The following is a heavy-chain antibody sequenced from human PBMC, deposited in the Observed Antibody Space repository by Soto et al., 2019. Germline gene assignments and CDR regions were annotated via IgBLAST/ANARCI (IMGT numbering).Heavy chain of an antibody. CDR2: ISGSGGST. J-gene: IGHJ3*02. V-gene: IGHV3-23*01. Sequence: EVQLLESGGGLVQPGGSLRLSCAASGFTFSSYAMSWVRQAPGKGLEWVSAISGSGGSTYYADSVKGRFTISRDNSKNTLYLQMNRLRAEDTAVSYCAKDRGSGWFPNDAFDIWGQGTMVTVSS. CDR1: GFTFSSYA. D-gene: IGHD6-19*01. CDR3: AKDRGSGWFPNDAFDI.